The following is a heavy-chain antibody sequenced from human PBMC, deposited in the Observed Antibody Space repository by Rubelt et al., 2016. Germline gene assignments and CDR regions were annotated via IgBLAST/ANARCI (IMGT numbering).Heavy chain of an antibody. CDR3: ARGVVPAAPYYYGMDV. Sequence: EVQLLESGGGLEQPGGSLRLSCAASGFTFNSSAMSWVRQAPGKGLEWVAHLRGDASERYYVDSVKGRFTISRDKAKTSLWLQMDSLRAEDTAVYYCARGVVPAAPYYYGMDVWGQGTTVTVSS. J-gene: IGHJ6*02. D-gene: IGHD2-2*01. CDR2: LRGDASER. CDR1: GFTFNSSA. V-gene: IGHV3-7*01.